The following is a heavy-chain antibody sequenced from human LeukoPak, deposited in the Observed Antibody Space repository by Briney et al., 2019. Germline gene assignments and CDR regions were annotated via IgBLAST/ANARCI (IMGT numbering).Heavy chain of an antibody. J-gene: IGHJ4*02. Sequence: GRSLRLSCVASGFTFSNYAMSWVRQAPGKGLEWVSVISCSGTNRYYADSLKGRFTTSRDNSKNTVFLQMNSLRHEDTAIYYCVIWGDYDVLTGYYVPDYWGQGTLVTVAS. V-gene: IGHV3-23*01. D-gene: IGHD3-9*01. CDR1: GFTFSNYA. CDR2: ISCSGTNR. CDR3: VIWGDYDVLTGYYVPDY.